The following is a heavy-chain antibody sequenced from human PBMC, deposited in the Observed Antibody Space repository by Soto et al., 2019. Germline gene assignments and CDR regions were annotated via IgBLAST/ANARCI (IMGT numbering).Heavy chain of an antibody. V-gene: IGHV3-23*01. CDR1: GFTFSSYA. CDR2: ISGSGGSI. J-gene: IGHJ4*02. CDR3: AKSSGFWSGYRHVYFDY. Sequence: EVQLLESGGGLVQPGGSLRLSCAASGFTFSSYAMSWVRQAPGKGLEWVSAISGSGGSIYYADSVKGRFTISRDNSKNTLYLQMNSLRAEDTAVYYCAKSSGFWSGYRHVYFDYWGQGTLVTVSS. D-gene: IGHD3-3*01.